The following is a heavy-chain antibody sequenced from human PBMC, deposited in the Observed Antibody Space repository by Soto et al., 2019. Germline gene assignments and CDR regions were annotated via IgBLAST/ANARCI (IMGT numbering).Heavy chain of an antibody. CDR2: ISYDGSNK. CDR1: VFTFSSYG. J-gene: IGHJ4*02. V-gene: IGHV3-30*18. CDR3: AKEGQQWLPALDY. Sequence: GGSLRLSCAASVFTFSSYGMHWVRQAPGKGLEWVAVISYDGSNKYYADSVKGRFTISRDNSKNTLYPQMNSLRAEDTAVYYCAKEGQQWLPALDYWGQGTLVTVSS. D-gene: IGHD6-19*01.